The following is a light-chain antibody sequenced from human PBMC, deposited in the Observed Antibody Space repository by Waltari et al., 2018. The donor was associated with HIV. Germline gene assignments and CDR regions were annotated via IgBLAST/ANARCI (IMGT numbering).Light chain of an antibody. CDR2: ANN. CDR3: QSYDSGLRV. Sequence: QSVLTQPPSVSGAPGQRVTISCPGSSANIGAGSDVHWYQQLPGTAPKLLIYANNNRPSGVPDRFSGSKSGTSASLAITGLQAEDEADYYCQSYDSGLRVFGGGTKLTVL. J-gene: IGLJ3*02. CDR1: SANIGAGSD. V-gene: IGLV1-40*01.